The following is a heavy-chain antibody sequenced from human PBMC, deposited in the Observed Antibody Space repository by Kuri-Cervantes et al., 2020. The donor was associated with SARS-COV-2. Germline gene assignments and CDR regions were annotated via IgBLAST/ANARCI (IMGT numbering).Heavy chain of an antibody. J-gene: IGHJ3*02. D-gene: IGHD3-3*01. CDR3: ARPTIFGVSPDAFDI. CDR2: IYHSGST. CDR1: GGSFSGYY. V-gene: IGHV4-34*01. Sequence: SETLSLTCAVYGGSFSGYYWSWIRQPPGKGLEWIGSIYHSGSTYYNPSLKSRVTISVDTSKNQFSLKLSSVTAADTAVYYCARPTIFGVSPDAFDIWGQGTMVTVSS.